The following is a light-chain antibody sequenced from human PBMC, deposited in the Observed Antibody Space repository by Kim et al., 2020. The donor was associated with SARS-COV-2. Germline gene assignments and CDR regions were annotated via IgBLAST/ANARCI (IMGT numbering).Light chain of an antibody. CDR1: SSEVGGYNY. J-gene: IGLJ2*01. Sequence: GQSITVACTGTSSEVGGYNYVSWDQQHPGKAPKLMIYDVSKRPSGVSNRCSGSKSGNTASLTISGLQAEDEADYYCSSYTSSSTLVFGGGTQLTVL. CDR2: DVS. V-gene: IGLV2-14*04. CDR3: SSYTSSSTLV.